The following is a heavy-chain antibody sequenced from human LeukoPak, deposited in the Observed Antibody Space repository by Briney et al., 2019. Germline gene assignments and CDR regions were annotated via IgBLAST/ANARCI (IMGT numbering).Heavy chain of an antibody. J-gene: IGHJ3*02. V-gene: IGHV4-59*01. CDR1: GGSISSYY. CDR2: IYYSGST. CDR3: ASTDHDALDI. Sequence: PSETLSLTCTVSGGSISSYYWSWIRQPPGKGLEWIGYIYYSGSTNYNPSLKSRVTISVDTSKNQFSLKLSSVTAADTAVYYCASTDHDALDIWGQGTMVTVSS.